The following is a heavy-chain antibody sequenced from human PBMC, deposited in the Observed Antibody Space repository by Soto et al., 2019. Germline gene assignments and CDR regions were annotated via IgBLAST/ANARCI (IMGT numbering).Heavy chain of an antibody. Sequence: ASVKVSCKVSGYTLTELSMHWVRQAPGKGLEWMGGFDPEDGETIYAQKFQGRVTMTEDTSTDTAYMELSSLRSEDTAVYYCATKKVLVGSGDPYLFDYGGQEPLVPVPS. CDR2: FDPEDGET. D-gene: IGHD3-3*02. J-gene: IGHJ4*02. CDR3: ATKKVLVGSGDPYLFDY. V-gene: IGHV1-24*01. CDR1: GYTLTELS.